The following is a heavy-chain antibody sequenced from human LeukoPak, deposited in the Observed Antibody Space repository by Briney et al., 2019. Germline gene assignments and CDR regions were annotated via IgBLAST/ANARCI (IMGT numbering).Heavy chain of an antibody. D-gene: IGHD5-12*01. V-gene: IGHV1-69*04. CDR2: IIPIIGIV. CDR1: GGTFSRYA. CDR3: ARVPSGYTPNANYYYYGMDV. Sequence: SVKVSCKASGGTFSRYAIIWVRQAPGQGLEWMGRIIPIIGIVNYAQKFQGRVTITADKSTSTAYMELSSLRSEDTAVYYCARVPSGYTPNANYYYYGMDVWGQGTTVTVSS. J-gene: IGHJ6*02.